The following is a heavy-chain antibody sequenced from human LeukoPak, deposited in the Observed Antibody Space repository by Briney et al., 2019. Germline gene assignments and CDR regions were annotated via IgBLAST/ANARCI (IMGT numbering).Heavy chain of an antibody. J-gene: IGHJ4*02. CDR2: ISSSGSTI. Sequence: PGGSLRLSCAASGFTFSSYEMNWVRQAPGKGLEWVSYISSSGSTIYYADSVKGRFTISRDNAKNSLYLQMNSLRAEDTAVYYCAREKREWFGELLFFDYWGQGTLVTVSS. CDR3: AREKREWFGELLFFDY. CDR1: GFTFSSYE. D-gene: IGHD3-10*01. V-gene: IGHV3-48*03.